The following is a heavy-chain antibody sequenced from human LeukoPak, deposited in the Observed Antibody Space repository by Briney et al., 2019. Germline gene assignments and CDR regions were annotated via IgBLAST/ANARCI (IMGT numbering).Heavy chain of an antibody. CDR3: ATDRDYGSGSSLKY. CDR2: FDPEDGET. V-gene: IGHV1-24*01. J-gene: IGHJ4*02. D-gene: IGHD3-10*01. CDR1: GYTLTVLS. Sequence: GASVKVSCKVSGYTLTVLSMHWVRQAPGKGLEWMGGFDPEDGETIYAQKFQGRVTMTEDTSTDTAYMELSSLRSEDTAVYYCATDRDYGSGSSLKYWGQGTLVTVSS.